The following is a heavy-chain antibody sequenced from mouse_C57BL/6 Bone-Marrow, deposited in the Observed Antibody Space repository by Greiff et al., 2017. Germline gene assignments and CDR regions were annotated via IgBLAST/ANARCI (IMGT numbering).Heavy chain of an antibody. J-gene: IGHJ1*03. CDR3: ARTGYSNDWYFDV. V-gene: IGHV1-80*01. D-gene: IGHD2-5*01. CDR2: IYPGDGDT. CDR1: GYAFSSYW. Sequence: QVQLQQSGAELVKPGASVKISCKASGYAFSSYWMNWVKQRPGKGLEWIGKIYPGDGDTNYNGKFKGKATLTADKSSSTAYMQLSSLTSEDSAVYFCARTGYSNDWYFDVWGTGTTVTVSS.